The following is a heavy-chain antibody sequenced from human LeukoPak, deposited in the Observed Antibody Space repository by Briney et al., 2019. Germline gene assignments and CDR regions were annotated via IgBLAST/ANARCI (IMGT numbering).Heavy chain of an antibody. Sequence: SETLSLTCTVSGGSISSSSYYWGWIRQPPGKGLEWIGSIYYSGSTYYNPSLKSRVTISVDTSKNQFSLKLSSVTAADTAVYYCARGTSGSSWSYYFDFWGQGTLVTVSS. D-gene: IGHD6-13*01. J-gene: IGHJ4*02. V-gene: IGHV4-39*07. CDR1: GGSISSSSYY. CDR3: ARGTSGSSWSYYFDF. CDR2: IYYSGST.